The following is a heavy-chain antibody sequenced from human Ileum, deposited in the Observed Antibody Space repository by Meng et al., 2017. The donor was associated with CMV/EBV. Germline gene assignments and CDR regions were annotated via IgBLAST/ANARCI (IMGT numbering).Heavy chain of an antibody. J-gene: IGHJ6*02. CDR2: INPNGGTT. CDR3: ARWNDFWSGYHYGMDV. Sequence: ASVKVSCKASGYTFTHYSIHWVRQAPGQGLEWVRIINPNGGTTTYAQKFQDRVTMTRDTSTGTVYMDLSSLRSEDTALYYCARWNDFWSGYHYGMDVWGQGTTVTVSS. D-gene: IGHD3-3*01. CDR1: GYTFTHYS. V-gene: IGHV1-46*01.